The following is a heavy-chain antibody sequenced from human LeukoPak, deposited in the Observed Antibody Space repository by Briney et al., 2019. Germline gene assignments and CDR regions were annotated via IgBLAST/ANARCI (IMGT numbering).Heavy chain of an antibody. Sequence: GGSLRLSCAASGFTVSSNHMNWVRQAPGKGLEWVSVIYSGGAIYYTDSVKGRFTISRDNSKNTVYLEMHGLRADDTAVYYCARAGRIGAAGLSDYWGQGTLVTVSS. V-gene: IGHV3-66*01. CDR1: GFTVSSNH. CDR2: IYSGGAI. CDR3: ARAGRIGAAGLSDY. J-gene: IGHJ4*02. D-gene: IGHD6-13*01.